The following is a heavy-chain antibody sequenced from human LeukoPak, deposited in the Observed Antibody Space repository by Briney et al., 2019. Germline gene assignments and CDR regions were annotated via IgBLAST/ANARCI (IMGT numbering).Heavy chain of an antibody. CDR1: GFSFGDYG. CDR3: AKDSRWELARGIAFDI. J-gene: IGHJ3*02. Sequence: GGSLRLSCAASGFSFGDYGMSWVRQAPGKGLEWVAFIRYDGSNKYYADSVKGRFTISRDNSKNTLYLQMNSLRAEDTAVYYCAKDSRWELARGIAFDIWGQGTMVTVSS. CDR2: IRYDGSNK. D-gene: IGHD1-26*01. V-gene: IGHV3-30*02.